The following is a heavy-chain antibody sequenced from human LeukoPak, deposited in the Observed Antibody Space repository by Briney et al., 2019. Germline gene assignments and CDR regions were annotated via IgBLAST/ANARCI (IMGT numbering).Heavy chain of an antibody. CDR3: ARGTHKTHCTTTSCYINWFDP. CDR2: ISSSRYDT. Sequence: PGGSLRLSCAASGFTFSDYFMAWIRQAPGKGLEWVSYISSSRYDTNYADSVKGRFTISRDNAKDSLSLQMNSLRAEDTAVYYCARGTHKTHCTTTSCYINWFDPWGQGTLVTVS. V-gene: IGHV3-11*06. CDR1: GFTFSDYF. D-gene: IGHD2-2*02. J-gene: IGHJ5*02.